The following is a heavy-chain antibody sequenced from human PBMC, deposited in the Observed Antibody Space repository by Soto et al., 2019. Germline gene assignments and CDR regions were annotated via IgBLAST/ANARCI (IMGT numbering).Heavy chain of an antibody. Sequence: PSETLSLTCTVSGGSISSYNWSWIRQPPGQRLEWIGYIYYSGSTNYNPSLKSRVTISVDTSKNQFSLKLSSVTTADTAVYYCVRGYRWLDYWGQGTLVTVS. CDR1: GGSISSYN. CDR2: IYYSGST. J-gene: IGHJ4*02. V-gene: IGHV4-59*01. D-gene: IGHD5-12*01. CDR3: VRGYRWLDY.